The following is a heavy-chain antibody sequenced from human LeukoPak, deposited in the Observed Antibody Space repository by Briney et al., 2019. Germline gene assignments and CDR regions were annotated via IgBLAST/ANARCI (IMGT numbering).Heavy chain of an antibody. CDR2: IYYSGST. J-gene: IGHJ4*02. Sequence: SETLSLTCTVSGGSISSYYWSWIRQPPGKGLEWIGYIYYSGSTNYNPSLKSRVTISVDTSKNQFSLKLSSVTAADTAVYYCARAPWSITHFDYWGQGTLVTVPS. D-gene: IGHD3-10*01. CDR3: ARAPWSITHFDY. V-gene: IGHV4-59*08. CDR1: GGSISSYY.